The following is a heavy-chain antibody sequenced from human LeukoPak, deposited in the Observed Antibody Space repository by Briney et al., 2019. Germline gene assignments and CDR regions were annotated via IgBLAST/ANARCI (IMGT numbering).Heavy chain of an antibody. CDR2: ISYDGSNK. V-gene: IGHV3-30*04. Sequence: GRSLRLPCAASGFTFSSYAMHWVRQAPGKGLEWVAVISYDGSNKYYADSVKGRFTISRDNSKNTLYLQMNSLRAEDTAVYYCAKDTAHRYYGMDVWGKGTTVTVSS. J-gene: IGHJ6*04. CDR1: GFTFSSYA. CDR3: AKDTAHRYYGMDV. D-gene: IGHD5-18*01.